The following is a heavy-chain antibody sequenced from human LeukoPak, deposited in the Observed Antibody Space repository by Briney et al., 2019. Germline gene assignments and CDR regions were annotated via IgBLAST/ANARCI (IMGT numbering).Heavy chain of an antibody. V-gene: IGHV3-23*01. CDR1: GFTFSSYP. CDR3: AKAPRLAGVPLDY. D-gene: IGHD3-10*01. Sequence: GGSLRLSCAASGFTFSSYPMSWVRQAPGKGLEWVPSISDSGGGTYYADSVKGRFTISRDNFKNTLYLQMSSLRAEDTAVYYCAKAPRLAGVPLDYWGQGTVVTVSS. J-gene: IGHJ4*02. CDR2: ISDSGGGT.